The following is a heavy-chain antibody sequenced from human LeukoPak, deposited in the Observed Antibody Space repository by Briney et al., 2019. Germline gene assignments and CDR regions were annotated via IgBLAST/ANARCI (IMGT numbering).Heavy chain of an antibody. CDR2: IHHSGST. CDR3: ARDSSYYDFWSGSPNDY. V-gene: IGHV4-38-2*02. CDR1: GYSISSGYY. J-gene: IGHJ4*02. Sequence: SETLSLTCAVSGYSISSGYYWGWIRQPPGKGLEWIGSIHHSGSTYYNPSLKSRVTISVDTSKNQFSLKLSSVTAADTAVYYCARDSSYYDFWSGSPNDYWGQGTLVTVSS. D-gene: IGHD3-3*01.